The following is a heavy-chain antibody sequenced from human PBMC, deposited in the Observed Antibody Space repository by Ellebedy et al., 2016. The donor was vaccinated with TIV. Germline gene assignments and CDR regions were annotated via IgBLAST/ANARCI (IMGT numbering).Heavy chain of an antibody. CDR1: GFIFSDYY. Sequence: GESLKISCAASGFIFSDYYMSWIRQAPGKGLEWISYSSSIGSTIYYGDSVKGRFTISRDNTKNSLYLQMSSLRADDTAVYYCVRVGQGDWNFYYWGQGTLVTVSS. V-gene: IGHV3-11*01. D-gene: IGHD1-7*01. CDR3: VRVGQGDWNFYY. J-gene: IGHJ4*02. CDR2: SSSIGSTI.